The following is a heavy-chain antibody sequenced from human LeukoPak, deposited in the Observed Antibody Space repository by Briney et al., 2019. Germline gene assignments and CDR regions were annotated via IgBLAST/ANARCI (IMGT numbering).Heavy chain of an antibody. CDR1: GGSFSGYY. J-gene: IGHJ4*02. V-gene: IGHV4-59*01. CDR2: IYYSGST. D-gene: IGHD1-26*01. CDR3: ARDPRDELSFDY. Sequence: PSETLSLTCAVYGGSFSGYYWSWIRQPPGKGLEWIGYIYYSGSTNYNPSLKSRVTISVDTSKNQFSLKLSSVTAADTAVYYCARDPRDELSFDYWGQGTLVTVSS.